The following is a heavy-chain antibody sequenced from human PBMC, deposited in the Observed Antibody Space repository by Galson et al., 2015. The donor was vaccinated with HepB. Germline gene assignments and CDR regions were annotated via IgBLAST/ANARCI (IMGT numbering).Heavy chain of an antibody. Sequence: SLRLSCAASGFTFSSYGMHWVRQAPGKGLEWVAVISYDGSNKYCADSVKGRFTTSRDNSKNTLYLQMNSLRAEDTAVYYCAKHDVSDAFDIWGQGTMVTVSS. CDR1: GFTFSSYG. CDR3: AKHDVSDAFDI. D-gene: IGHD1-1*01. V-gene: IGHV3-30*18. J-gene: IGHJ3*02. CDR2: ISYDGSNK.